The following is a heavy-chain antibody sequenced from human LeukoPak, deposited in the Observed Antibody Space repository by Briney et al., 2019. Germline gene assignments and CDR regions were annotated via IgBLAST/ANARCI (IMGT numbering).Heavy chain of an antibody. V-gene: IGHV1-2*02. J-gene: IGHJ1*01. CDR1: GYSFIDYY. CDR3: ARIRISARGTNFHH. Sequence: GASVKVSCKTSGYSFIDYYIHWVRQAPGQGLEWMGWINSNSADTNYAQNFQGRVTMTRDTSISTAYMELSRLRSDDTALYYCARIRISARGTNFHHWGQGTLVTVSS. CDR2: INSNSADT. D-gene: IGHD6-13*01.